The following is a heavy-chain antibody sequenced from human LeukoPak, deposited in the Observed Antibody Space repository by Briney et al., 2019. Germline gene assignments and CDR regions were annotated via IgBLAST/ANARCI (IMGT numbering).Heavy chain of an antibody. CDR1: GFTFSSYA. V-gene: IGHV3-23*01. CDR3: AKVDSSGYYPYYFDY. D-gene: IGHD3-22*01. J-gene: IGHJ4*02. Sequence: GGSLRLSCAASGFTFSSYAMSWVRQAPGKGLEWVSAISGSGGSTYYADSVKGRFTISRDNSKNTLYLQMNSLRAEDMAVYYCAKVDSSGYYPYYFDYWGQGTLVTVSS. CDR2: ISGSGGST.